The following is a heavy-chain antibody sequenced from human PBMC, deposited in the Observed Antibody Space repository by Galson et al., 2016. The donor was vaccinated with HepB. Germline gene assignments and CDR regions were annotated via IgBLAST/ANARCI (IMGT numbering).Heavy chain of an antibody. CDR1: GFTFSSYW. CDR2: INSDGSST. CDR3: ARRGYYDSSGYAFDI. V-gene: IGHV3-74*01. D-gene: IGHD3-22*01. Sequence: SLRLSCAASGFTFSSYWMHWVRQAPGKGLVWVSRINSDGSSTSYADSVKGRFTISRDNAKNTLYLQMNSLRAEDMAVYYCARRGYYDSSGYAFDIWGQGTMVTVSS. J-gene: IGHJ3*02.